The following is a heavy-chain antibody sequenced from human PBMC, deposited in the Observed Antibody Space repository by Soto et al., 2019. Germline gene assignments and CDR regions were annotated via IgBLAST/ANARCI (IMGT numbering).Heavy chain of an antibody. CDR1: GYSISSGYD. CDR2: IYHSGTT. Sequence: SETLSLTCAVSGYSISSGYDWGWIRQPPGKGLEWIGSIYHSGTTYYNPSLKSRVTISVDTSKNQFPLKLNSVTAADTAVYYCARRGGAGLDYWGQGTLVTVSS. D-gene: IGHD3-16*01. J-gene: IGHJ4*02. CDR3: ARRGGAGLDY. V-gene: IGHV4-38-2*01.